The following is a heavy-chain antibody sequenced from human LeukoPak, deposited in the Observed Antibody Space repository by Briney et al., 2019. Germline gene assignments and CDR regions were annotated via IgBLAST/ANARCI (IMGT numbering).Heavy chain of an antibody. D-gene: IGHD3-22*01. J-gene: IGHJ3*02. V-gene: IGHV4-4*07. CDR2: IYTSGST. Sequence: SETLSLTCTVSGGSIRSYYWCWMRQPAGKGLEWSGRIYTSGSTNYNPSLKSRVTISVDTSQNQFSLNLSSVTPPDPAVYYCARGSENDSPTAFDIWPQGTMVPVPS. CDR3: ARGSENDSPTAFDI. CDR1: GGSIRSYY.